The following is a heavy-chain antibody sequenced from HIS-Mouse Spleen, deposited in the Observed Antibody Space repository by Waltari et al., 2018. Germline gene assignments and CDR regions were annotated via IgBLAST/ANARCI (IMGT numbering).Heavy chain of an antibody. CDR3: AREIPYSSSWYDWYFDL. D-gene: IGHD6-13*01. J-gene: IGHJ2*01. CDR2: IYYSGGT. V-gene: IGHV4-39*07. CDR1: GGSISSSSYY. Sequence: QLQLQESGPGLVKPSETLSLTCTVSGGSISSSSYYWGWIRQPPGKGLEWIGSIYYSGGTDYNPSRKSGVTISVDTSKNQFSLKLSSGTAADTAVYYCAREIPYSSSWYDWYFDLWGRGTLVTVSS.